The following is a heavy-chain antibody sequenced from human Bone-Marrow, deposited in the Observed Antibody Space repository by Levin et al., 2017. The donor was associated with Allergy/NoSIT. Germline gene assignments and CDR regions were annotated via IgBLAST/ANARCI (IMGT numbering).Heavy chain of an antibody. D-gene: IGHD6-13*01. CDR1: GFTFSSYA. J-gene: IGHJ4*02. V-gene: IGHV3-23*01. CDR3: AKDSAPYSSSWYLDY. CDR2: ISGSGGST. Sequence: GGSLRLSCAASGFTFSSYAMSWVRQAPGKGLEWVSAISGSGGSTYYADSVKGRFAISRDNSKNTLYLQMNSLRAEDTAVYYCAKDSAPYSSSWYLDYWGQGTLVTVSS.